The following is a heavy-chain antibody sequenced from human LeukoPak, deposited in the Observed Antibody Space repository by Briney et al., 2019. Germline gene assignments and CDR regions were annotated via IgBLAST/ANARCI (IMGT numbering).Heavy chain of an antibody. CDR2: ISYDGSNK. V-gene: IGHV3-30-3*01. J-gene: IGHJ6*03. Sequence: HPGGSLRLSCAASGFTFSSYAMHWVRQAPGKGLEWVAVISYDGSNKYYADSVKGRFTISRDNSKNALYLQMNSLRAEDTAVYYCARVENVYAYYYYYYMDVWGTGTTVTVSS. CDR1: GFTFSSYA. D-gene: IGHD2-8*01. CDR3: ARVENVYAYYYYYYMDV.